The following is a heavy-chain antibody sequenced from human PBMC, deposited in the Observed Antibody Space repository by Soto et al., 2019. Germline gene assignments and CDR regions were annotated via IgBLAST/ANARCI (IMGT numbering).Heavy chain of an antibody. CDR2: IYYSGST. CDR1: GGSISSGGYY. Sequence: SETLSLTCTVSGGSISSGGYYWSWIRQHPGKGLEWIGYIYYSGSTYYNPSLKSRVTISVDTSKNQFSLKLSSVTAADTAVYYCARVGNYDSIDYWGQGTLVTVSS. J-gene: IGHJ4*02. CDR3: ARVGNYDSIDY. V-gene: IGHV4-31*03. D-gene: IGHD3-3*01.